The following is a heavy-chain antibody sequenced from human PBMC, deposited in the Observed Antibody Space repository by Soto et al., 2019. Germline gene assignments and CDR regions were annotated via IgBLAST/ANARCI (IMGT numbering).Heavy chain of an antibody. CDR3: ARDRDYGGAGYYYYGMDV. CDR2: IIPIFGTA. D-gene: IGHD4-17*01. CDR1: GGTFSSYA. Sequence: QVQLVQSGAEVKKPGSSVKVSCKASGGTFSSYAISWVRQAHGQGLEWMGGIIPIFGTANYAQKFQGRVTITADDSTSTAYMELSSLRSEDTAVYYCARDRDYGGAGYYYYGMDVWGQGTTVTVSS. J-gene: IGHJ6*02. V-gene: IGHV1-69*12.